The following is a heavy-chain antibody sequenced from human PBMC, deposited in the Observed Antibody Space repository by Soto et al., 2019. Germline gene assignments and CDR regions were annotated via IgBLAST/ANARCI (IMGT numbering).Heavy chain of an antibody. CDR1: GGTFSSYA. CDR2: IIPIFGTA. CDR3: AKKDIVVVPAAMGPHYYYYGMDV. Sequence: ASVKVSCKASGGTFSSYAISWVRQAPGQGLEWMGGIIPIFGTANYAQKFQGRVTITADESMSTAYMELSSLRSEDTAVYYCAKKDIVVVPAAMGPHYYYYGMDVWGQGTTVTVSS. J-gene: IGHJ6*02. V-gene: IGHV1-69*13. D-gene: IGHD2-2*01.